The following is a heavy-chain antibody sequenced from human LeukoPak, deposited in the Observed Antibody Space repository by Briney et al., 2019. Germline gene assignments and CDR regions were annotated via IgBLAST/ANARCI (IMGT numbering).Heavy chain of an antibody. CDR1: GFTFSSYT. D-gene: IGHD3-16*01. CDR2: ISSSSSYI. V-gene: IGHV3-21*01. J-gene: IGHJ4*02. Sequence: PGGSLRLSCAASGFTFSSYTMDWVRQAPGKGLEWVSSISSSSSYIYYADSVKGRFTISRDNAENSLYLQMNSLRAEDTAVYYCARAGAYHFDNWGQGTLVTVSS. CDR3: ARAGAYHFDN.